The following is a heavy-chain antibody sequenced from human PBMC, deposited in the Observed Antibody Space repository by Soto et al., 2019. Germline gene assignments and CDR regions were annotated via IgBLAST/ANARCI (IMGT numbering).Heavy chain of an antibody. CDR3: ARSEATALDY. V-gene: IGHV4-4*02. Sequence: QVQLQESGPGLLKPSGTLSLTCTVSGDSMSSSNWWNWVRQSPGKGLEWIGEAHHSGRTNYNPSLXGXRXIXIDRSQNQVSLKLNSVTAADTALYYCARSEATALDYWGQGTLVTVSS. CDR1: GDSMSSSNW. CDR2: AHHSGRT. J-gene: IGHJ4*02.